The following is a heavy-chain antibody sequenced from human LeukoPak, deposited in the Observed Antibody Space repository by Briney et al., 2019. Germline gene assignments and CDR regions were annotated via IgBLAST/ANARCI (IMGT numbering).Heavy chain of an antibody. Sequence: PGGSLRLSCAASGFTFSSYAMSWVRQAPGKGLEWVSAISGSGGSTYYADSVKGRFTISRDNSKNTLYLQMNSLRAEDTAVYYCAKDRYYYDSSGYYYRHYWGQGTLVTVSS. J-gene: IGHJ4*02. CDR1: GFTFSSYA. CDR2: ISGSGGST. V-gene: IGHV3-23*01. CDR3: AKDRYYYDSSGYYYRHY. D-gene: IGHD3-22*01.